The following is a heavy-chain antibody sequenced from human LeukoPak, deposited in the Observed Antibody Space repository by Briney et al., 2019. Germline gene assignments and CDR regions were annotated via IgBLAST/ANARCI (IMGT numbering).Heavy chain of an antibody. CDR2: IYYSGST. Sequence: SETLSLTCTVSGASINSHYWSWIRQPPGKGLGWIGNIYYSGSTNYNPSLKSRVTISVDRSKNQFSLKLSSVTAADTAVYYCARGLDSWGQGSLVTVSS. CDR1: GASINSHY. CDR3: ARGLDS. J-gene: IGHJ4*02. V-gene: IGHV4-59*11.